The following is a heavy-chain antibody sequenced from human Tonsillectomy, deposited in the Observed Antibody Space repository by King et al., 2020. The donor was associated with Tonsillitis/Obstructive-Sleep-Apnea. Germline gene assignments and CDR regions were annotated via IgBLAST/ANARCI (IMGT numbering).Heavy chain of an antibody. J-gene: IGHJ3*02. CDR1: GSTFSRYV. CDR3: ARDGKKRRGNYDSSGSGAFDI. V-gene: IGHV3-30*03. Sequence: VQLVESGGGVVQPGRSLRLSCAASGSTFSRYVMYWVRQAPGKGLEWVAVISYDGSYKYYADSVKGRFTISRDNSKNTVYLQMNSLRAEDTAVYYCARDGKKRRGNYDSSGSGAFDIWGQGTMVTVSS. CDR2: ISYDGSYK. D-gene: IGHD3-22*01.